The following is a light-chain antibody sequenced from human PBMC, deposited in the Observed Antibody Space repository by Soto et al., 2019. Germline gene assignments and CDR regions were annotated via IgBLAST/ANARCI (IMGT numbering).Light chain of an antibody. Sequence: QSALTQPASVSGSPGQSITISCTGTSSDVGSYNLVSWYQQHPGKAPKLMIYEVSKRPSGVSNRFSGSKSGNTASLTISGLQAEDEAAYYCCSYAGSSTFTYVFGTGTKLTVL. CDR2: EVS. V-gene: IGLV2-23*02. J-gene: IGLJ1*01. CDR1: SSDVGSYNL. CDR3: CSYAGSSTFTYV.